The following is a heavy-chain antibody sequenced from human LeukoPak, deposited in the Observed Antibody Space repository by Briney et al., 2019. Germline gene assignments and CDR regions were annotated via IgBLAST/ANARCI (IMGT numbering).Heavy chain of an antibody. CDR3: AKSNGYRVYNWFDP. CDR2: VSGSGRST. CDR1: GFSFTNYA. V-gene: IGHV3-23*01. Sequence: PGGSLRLSCAASGFSFTNYAMGWVRQAPGRGLGWVSSVSGSGRSTYYAHSVKGRFAISRDNSTNTVSLQMSSLRAEDTAVYYCAKSNGYRVYNWFDPWGQGTLVTVSS. J-gene: IGHJ5*02. D-gene: IGHD6-13*01.